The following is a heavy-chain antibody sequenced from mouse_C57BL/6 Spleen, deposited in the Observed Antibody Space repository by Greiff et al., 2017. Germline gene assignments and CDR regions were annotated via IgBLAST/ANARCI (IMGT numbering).Heavy chain of an antibody. D-gene: IGHD1-1*01. V-gene: IGHV1-64*01. J-gene: IGHJ4*01. CDR3: ARRGITTVAPYAMDY. CDR2: IHPNSGST. Sequence: QVQLKQPGAELVKPGASVKLSCKASGYTFTSYWMHWVKQRPGQGLEWIGMIHPNSGSTNYNEKFKSKATLTVDKSSSTAYMQLSSLTSEDSAVYYCARRGITTVAPYAMDYWGQGTSVTVSS. CDR1: GYTFTSYW.